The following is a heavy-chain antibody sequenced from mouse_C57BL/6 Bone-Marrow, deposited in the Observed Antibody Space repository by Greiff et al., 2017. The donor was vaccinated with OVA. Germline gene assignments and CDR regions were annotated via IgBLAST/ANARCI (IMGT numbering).Heavy chain of an antibody. CDR2: IDPENGDT. J-gene: IGHJ2*01. Sequence: EVKLQESGAELVRPGASVKLSCTASGFNIKDDYMHWVKQRPEQGLEWIGWIDPENGDTEYASKFQGKATITADTSSNTAYLQLSSLTSEDTAVYYCTTDYSNYFFDYWGQGTTLTVSS. CDR3: TTDYSNYFFDY. CDR1: GFNIKDDY. D-gene: IGHD2-5*01. V-gene: IGHV14-4*01.